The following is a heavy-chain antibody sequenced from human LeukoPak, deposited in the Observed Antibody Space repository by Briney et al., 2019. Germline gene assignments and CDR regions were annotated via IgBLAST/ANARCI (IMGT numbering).Heavy chain of an antibody. V-gene: IGHV1-2*02. CDR3: AKGGSGSYSGWFDP. CDR1: GFTFTAHY. J-gene: IGHJ5*02. D-gene: IGHD3-10*01. Sequence: GASLKVSCKASGFTFTAHYIHWVRQAPGQGLEWMGWINPKNGGTTYAQNFQGKVTMTRDTSINTAFMEITSLTSDDTAVYYCAKGGSGSYSGWFDPWGQGTLVTVSS. CDR2: INPKNGGT.